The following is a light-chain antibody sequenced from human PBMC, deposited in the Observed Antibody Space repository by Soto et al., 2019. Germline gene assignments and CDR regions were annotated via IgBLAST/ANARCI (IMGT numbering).Light chain of an antibody. V-gene: IGLV1-47*02. Sequence: QSVLTQPPSASGTPGQRVTISCSGSSSNTGTNYVYWYKQLPGTAPKLLIYCNDQRPSGVPDRLSGSKSGTSASLAISGLRSEDEADYYCATRDNSLSRWVFGGGTKVTVL. CDR1: SSNTGTNY. CDR2: CND. J-gene: IGLJ3*02. CDR3: ATRDNSLSRWV.